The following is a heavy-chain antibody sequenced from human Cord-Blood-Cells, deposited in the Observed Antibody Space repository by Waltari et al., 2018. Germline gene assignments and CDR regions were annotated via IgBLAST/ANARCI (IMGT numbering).Heavy chain of an antibody. CDR3: ASGQWELRVYDY. Sequence: QVQLQESGPGLVKPSETLSLTCAVSGYSISSGYYWGWIRQPPGKGLEWIGSIYHSGRTYYTPSLKSRVTISVDTSKNQFSLKLSSVTAADTAVYYCASGQWELRVYDYWGQGTLVTVSS. V-gene: IGHV4-38-2*01. CDR1: GYSISSGYY. D-gene: IGHD1-26*01. CDR2: IYHSGRT. J-gene: IGHJ4*02.